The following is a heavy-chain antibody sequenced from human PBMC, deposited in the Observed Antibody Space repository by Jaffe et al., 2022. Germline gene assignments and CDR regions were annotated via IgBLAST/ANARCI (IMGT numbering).Heavy chain of an antibody. D-gene: IGHD1-1*01. CDR2: IRYDGSNK. CDR3: AKDGTSLYNFYYYYYMDV. V-gene: IGHV3-30*02. CDR1: GFTFSSYG. Sequence: QVQLVESGGGVVQPGGSLRLSCAASGFTFSSYGMHWVRQAPGKGLEWVAFIRYDGSNKYYADSVKGRFTISRDNSKNTLYLQMNSLRAEDTAVYYCAKDGTSLYNFYYYYYMDVWGKGTTVTVSS. J-gene: IGHJ6*03.